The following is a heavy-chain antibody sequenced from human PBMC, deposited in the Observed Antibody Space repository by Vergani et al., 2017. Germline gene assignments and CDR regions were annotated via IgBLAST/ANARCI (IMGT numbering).Heavy chain of an antibody. CDR3: ARSRIYYGAGSPDY. J-gene: IGHJ4*02. Sequence: QVKLQESGPGLVKPSETLSLTCTFSGASVNSYYWSGIRQPPGKGLEWMGYVSFRGDTLYDPSVKGRMTISLNTSSNQFSLYLTSVTAADTAVYYCARSRIYYGAGSPDYWGQGTLVTVSS. V-gene: IGHV4-59*02. CDR1: GASVNSYY. CDR2: VSFRGDT. D-gene: IGHD3-10*01.